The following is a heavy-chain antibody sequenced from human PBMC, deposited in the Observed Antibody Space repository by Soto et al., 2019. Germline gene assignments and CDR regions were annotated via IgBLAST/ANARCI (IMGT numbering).Heavy chain of an antibody. CDR3: ARAVAVAADFDY. CDR2: INAGNGNT. V-gene: IGHV1-3*05. Sequence: QVQLVQSGAEEKKPGSSVKVSCKASGYTFTGYAMHWVRQAPGQRLEWMGWINAGNGNTTYSQKFQGRVTITRDTAASTAYMEMSSLRSEDTAVFYCARAVAVAADFDYWGQGTLVTVSS. CDR1: GYTFTGYA. D-gene: IGHD6-19*01. J-gene: IGHJ4*02.